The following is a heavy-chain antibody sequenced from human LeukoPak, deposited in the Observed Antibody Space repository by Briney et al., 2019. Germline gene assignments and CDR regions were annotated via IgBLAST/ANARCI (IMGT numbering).Heavy chain of an antibody. Sequence: SETLSPTCAVDGGSFSGDYWSWIRQPPGTGLEWNGEIDHSGSTNYNPSLKTRVTISVDTSKHQFSLTLSSVPAADTAVYYCESHPWHYYDSSDEPEGTDAFDIWGQGTMVTVSS. CDR1: GGSFSGDY. CDR2: IDHSGST. D-gene: IGHD3-22*01. CDR3: ESHPWHYYDSSDEPEGTDAFDI. J-gene: IGHJ3*02. V-gene: IGHV4-34*01.